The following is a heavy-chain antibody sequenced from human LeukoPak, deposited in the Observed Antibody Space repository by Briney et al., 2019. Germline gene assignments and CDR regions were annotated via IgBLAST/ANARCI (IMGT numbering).Heavy chain of an antibody. CDR3: ARVRNCSGGSCYLYCFDY. J-gene: IGHJ4*02. D-gene: IGHD2-15*01. CDR1: GFTFSSYS. Sequence: GGSLRLSCAASGFTFSSYSMNWVRQAPGKGLEWVSSMSSSSSYIYYADSVKGRFTISRDNAKNSLYLQMNSLRAEDTAVYYCARVRNCSGGSCYLYCFDYWGQGTLVTVSS. V-gene: IGHV3-21*01. CDR2: MSSSSSYI.